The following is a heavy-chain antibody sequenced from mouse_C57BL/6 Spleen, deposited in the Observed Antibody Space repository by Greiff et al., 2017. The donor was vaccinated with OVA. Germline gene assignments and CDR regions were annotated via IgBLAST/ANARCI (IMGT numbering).Heavy chain of an antibody. Sequence: VQLQQSGAELVKPGASVKLSCKASGYTFTSYWMHWVKQRPGQGLEWIGNINPSNGGTNYNEKFKSKATLTVDKSSSTAYMQLSSLTSEDSAVYYCAIGYDGYYWYFDVWGTGTTVTVSS. J-gene: IGHJ1*03. D-gene: IGHD2-3*01. CDR1: GYTFTSYW. CDR3: AIGYDGYYWYFDV. V-gene: IGHV1-53*01. CDR2: INPSNGGT.